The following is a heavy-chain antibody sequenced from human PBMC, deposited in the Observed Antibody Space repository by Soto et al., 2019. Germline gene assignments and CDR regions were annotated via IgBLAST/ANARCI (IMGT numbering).Heavy chain of an antibody. CDR3: ARSGEFSASDYFGF. CDR2: ISWNSGRI. V-gene: IGHV3-9*01. Sequence: EVQLVQYGGGWVQPGRSLRLSCGASGFTFDDDGMHWVRQAPGKGLEWVSSISWNSGRIGYADSVKGQFTISIDNVKNSLYLQMNSLRAEDTALYYCARSGEFSASDYFGFWGQGTLVTVSS. CDR1: GFTFDDDG. D-gene: IGHD3-10*01. J-gene: IGHJ4*02.